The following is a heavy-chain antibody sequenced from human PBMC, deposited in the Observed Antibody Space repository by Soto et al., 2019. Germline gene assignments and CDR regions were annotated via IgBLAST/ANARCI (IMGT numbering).Heavy chain of an antibody. J-gene: IGHJ1*01. Sequence: GGSLRLSCAASGFTFSSYAMHWVRQAPGKGLEWVAVISYDGSTKYYADSVKGRFTISRDNSKNTLYLQMNSLRAEDTAVYYCARVKSGCWGQGTLVSVSS. CDR1: GFTFSSYA. V-gene: IGHV3-30-3*01. D-gene: IGHD3-3*01. CDR2: ISYDGSTK. CDR3: ARVKSGC.